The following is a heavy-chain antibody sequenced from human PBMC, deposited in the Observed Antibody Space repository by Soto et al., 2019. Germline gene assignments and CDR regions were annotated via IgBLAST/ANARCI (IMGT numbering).Heavy chain of an antibody. CDR2: IIPIFGTA. Sequence: SVKVSCKASGGTFSSYAISWVRQAPGQGLEWMGGIIPIFGTANYAQKFQGRVTITADESTGTAYMELSSLRSEDTAVYYCARLREKTYYYDSSGYPEPYYYYGMDVWGQGTTVTVSS. CDR1: GGTFSSYA. J-gene: IGHJ6*02. D-gene: IGHD3-22*01. CDR3: ARLREKTYYYDSSGYPEPYYYYGMDV. V-gene: IGHV1-69*13.